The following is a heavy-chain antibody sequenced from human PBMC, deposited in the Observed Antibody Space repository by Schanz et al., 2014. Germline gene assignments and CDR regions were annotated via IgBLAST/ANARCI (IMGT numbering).Heavy chain of an antibody. J-gene: IGHJ4*02. CDR2: ISYHGSER. Sequence: QVQLLESGGGVVQPGRSLRLSCAGSGFSFSDYGMHWVRQAPGRGLEWVAVISYHGSERYYADSVKGRFTISRDNSKNPLYLQMNSLRTEDTAVYFCAKSYDTSGYSGFDYWGQGTLVTVSS. D-gene: IGHD3-22*01. CDR3: AKSYDTSGYSGFDY. CDR1: GFSFSDYG. V-gene: IGHV3-30*18.